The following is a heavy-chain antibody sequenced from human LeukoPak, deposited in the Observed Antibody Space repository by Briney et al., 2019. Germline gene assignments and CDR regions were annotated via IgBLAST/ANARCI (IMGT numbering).Heavy chain of an antibody. CDR1: GASFSGYY. V-gene: IGHV4-34*01. D-gene: IGHD2-2*02. CDR3: ARGHEEWELLQRAIHFDF. Sequence: SETLSLTCAVYGASFSGYYWSWIRQPPGKGLEWIGEINHSGSANYNPSLKSRVTISLDTSKQQFSPKVPSVTAADTAVYYCARGHEEWELLQRAIHFDFWGQGTLVTVSS. J-gene: IGHJ4*02. CDR2: INHSGSA.